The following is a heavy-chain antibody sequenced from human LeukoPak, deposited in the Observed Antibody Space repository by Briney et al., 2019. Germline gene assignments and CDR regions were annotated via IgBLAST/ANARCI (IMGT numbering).Heavy chain of an antibody. CDR1: GFTFSSYA. J-gene: IGHJ4*02. D-gene: IGHD3-10*01. CDR3: ARSEMVRGVINLHFDY. V-gene: IGHV3-30-3*01. CDR2: ISYDGSNK. Sequence: GGSLRLSCAASGFTFSSYAMHWVRQAPGKGLEWVAVISYDGSNKYYADSVKGRFTISRDNSKNTLYLQMNSLRAEDTAVYYCARSEMVRGVINLHFDYWGQGTLVTVSS.